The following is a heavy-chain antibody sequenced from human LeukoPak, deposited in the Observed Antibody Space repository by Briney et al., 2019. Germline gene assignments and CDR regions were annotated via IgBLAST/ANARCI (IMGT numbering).Heavy chain of an antibody. Sequence: ASETLSLTCTVSGGSISSGSYYWSWIRQPAGKGLEWIGRIYTSGSTNYNPSLKSRVTISVDTSKNQFSLKLSSVTAADTAVYYCARARYGSGTYYFDYWGQGTLVTVSS. D-gene: IGHD3-10*01. CDR2: IYTSGST. CDR1: GGSISSGSYY. CDR3: ARARYGSGTYYFDY. J-gene: IGHJ4*02. V-gene: IGHV4-61*02.